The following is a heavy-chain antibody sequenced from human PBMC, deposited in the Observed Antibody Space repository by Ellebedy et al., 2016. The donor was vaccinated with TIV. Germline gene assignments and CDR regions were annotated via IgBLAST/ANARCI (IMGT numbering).Heavy chain of an antibody. J-gene: IGHJ3*02. CDR1: GFTFSSYG. Sequence: GESLKISCVASGFTFSSYGLHWVRQAPGKGLEWVAVVWFDGSNEDYANSVKGRFTISRDNAKNSLYLQMNSLRGEDTAVYYCARCVVAHAAFDIWGQGTMVAVSS. D-gene: IGHD2-15*01. V-gene: IGHV3-33*01. CDR2: VWFDGSNE. CDR3: ARCVVAHAAFDI.